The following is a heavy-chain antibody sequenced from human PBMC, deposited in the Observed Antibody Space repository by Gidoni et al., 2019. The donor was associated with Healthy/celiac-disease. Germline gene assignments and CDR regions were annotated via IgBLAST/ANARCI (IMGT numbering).Heavy chain of an antibody. CDR2: IIPILGIA. Sequence: QVQLEQSGAEVKKPGSSVKVSCKASGGPFRSYSISWVRKDPGPGLEWSGRIIPILGIANYAQKCQGRVTITADKSTSTAYMGLSSLRSEDTAVYYCARVGGYVSGTEINWFDPWGQVTLIPGSS. CDR1: GGPFRSYS. V-gene: IGHV1-69*04. J-gene: IGHJ5*02. D-gene: IGHD3-10*01. CDR3: ARVGGYVSGTEINWFDP.